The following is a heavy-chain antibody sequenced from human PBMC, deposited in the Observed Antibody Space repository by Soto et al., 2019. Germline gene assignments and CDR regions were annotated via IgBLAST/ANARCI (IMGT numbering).Heavy chain of an antibody. J-gene: IGHJ6*02. Sequence: SETLSLTCTVSGGSISSYYWSWIRQPPGKGLEWIGYIYYSGSTNYNPSLKSRVTISVDTSKNQFSLKLSSVTAADTAVYYCARERAGQYYYYGMDVWGQGTTVT. CDR3: ARERAGQYYYYGMDV. V-gene: IGHV4-59*01. CDR1: GGSISSYY. D-gene: IGHD6-19*01. CDR2: IYYSGST.